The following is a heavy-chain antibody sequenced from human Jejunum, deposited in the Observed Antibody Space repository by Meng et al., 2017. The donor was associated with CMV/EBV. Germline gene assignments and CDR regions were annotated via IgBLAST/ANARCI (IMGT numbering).Heavy chain of an antibody. V-gene: IGHV1-2*02. CDR2: VNPKDGDT. CDR3: ARVEVGITSGDY. D-gene: IGHD1-26*01. Sequence: QGQLVQSGAEVKMPGASLKVSCKASGYTFTDHYLHWVRQAPGQSLEWIGWVNPKDGDTKYGQNFQGRVTMTSDTSISITYMELSWLRSDDTALYYCARVEVGITSGDYWGQGTLVTVSS. J-gene: IGHJ4*02. CDR1: GYTFTDHY.